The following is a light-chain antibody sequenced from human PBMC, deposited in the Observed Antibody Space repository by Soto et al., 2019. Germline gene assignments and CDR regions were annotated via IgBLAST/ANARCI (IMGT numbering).Light chain of an antibody. CDR1: SSDIGGYNY. V-gene: IGLV2-14*01. Sequence: QSALTQPASVSGSPGQSITISCTGTSSDIGGYNYVSWYQQHPGKAPKLMIYDVTNRPSGVSNRFSGSRSGNTASLTIFGLQAEDEADYYCSSYTNTNTRVVFGGGTKLTVL. CDR2: DVT. J-gene: IGLJ2*01. CDR3: SSYTNTNTRVV.